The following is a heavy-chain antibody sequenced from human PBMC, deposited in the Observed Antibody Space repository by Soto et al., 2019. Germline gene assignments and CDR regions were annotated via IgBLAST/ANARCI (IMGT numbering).Heavy chain of an antibody. CDR2: IWYDGSNK. D-gene: IGHD3-3*01. CDR1: GFTFSSYG. V-gene: IGHV3-33*01. CDR3: ARDPNSKNVLEWLLHSGGWFDP. Sequence: PGGSLRLSCAASGFTFSSYGMHWVRQAPGKGLGWVAVIWYDGSNKYYADSVKGRFTISRDNSKNTLYLQMNSLRAEDTAVYYCARDPNSKNVLEWLLHSGGWFDPWGQGTLVTVSS. J-gene: IGHJ5*02.